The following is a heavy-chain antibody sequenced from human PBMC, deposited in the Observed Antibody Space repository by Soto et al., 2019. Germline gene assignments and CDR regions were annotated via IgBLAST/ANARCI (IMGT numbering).Heavy chain of an antibody. CDR3: ASVDTADDWDH. CDR1: GRAFSTYY. Sequence: QVQLVQSGAEVKKPGASVSISCKASGRAFSTYYMHWVRQAPGQGLEWMGIINPSGGGTSYAQKVQGRVTLTTDTSTSTVYMELSRLTSEDTAVYYCASVDTADDWDHWGQGTLVSVSS. CDR2: INPSGGGT. V-gene: IGHV1-46*01. D-gene: IGHD5-18*01. J-gene: IGHJ4*02.